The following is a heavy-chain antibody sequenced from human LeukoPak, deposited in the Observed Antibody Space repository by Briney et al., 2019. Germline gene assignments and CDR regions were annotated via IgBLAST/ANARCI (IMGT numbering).Heavy chain of an antibody. CDR2: IIPIFDTT. CDR1: GGTFNTYA. V-gene: IGHV1-69*06. D-gene: IGHD2-15*01. J-gene: IGHJ5*02. Sequence: RASVKVSCKASGGTFNTYAISWVRQAPGQGLEWMGGIIPIFDTTHYAHNFQGRVTITAEKSTTTAYMELSSLRSEDTAVYYCARGIWEVRQGVAPLDPFDPWGQGTLVTVSS. CDR3: ARGIWEVRQGVAPLDPFDP.